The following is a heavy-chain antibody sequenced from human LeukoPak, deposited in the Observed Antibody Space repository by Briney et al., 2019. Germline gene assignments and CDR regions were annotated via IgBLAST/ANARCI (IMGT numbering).Heavy chain of an antibody. D-gene: IGHD2-15*01. V-gene: IGHV4-59*08. J-gene: IGHJ5*02. CDR1: GGSISSYY. CDR2: IYYSGST. CDR3: ARQVCSGGSCFENWFDP. Sequence: SETLSLTCTVSGGSISSYYWSWIRQPPGKGLEWIGYIYYSGSTNYNPSLKSRVTISVDTSKNQFSLKLSSVAAADTAVYYCARQVCSGGSCFENWFDPWGQGTLVTVSS.